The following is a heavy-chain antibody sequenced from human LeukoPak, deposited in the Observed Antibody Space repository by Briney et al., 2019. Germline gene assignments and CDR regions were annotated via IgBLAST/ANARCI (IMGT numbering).Heavy chain of an antibody. J-gene: IGHJ4*02. CDR2: IYSGGST. D-gene: IGHD2-15*01. CDR1: GFTVSSNF. CDR3: ASEVVSTPSYFDS. Sequence: PGGSLRLSCAGSGFTVSSNFMSWVRQAPGKGLEWVSVIYSGGSTYYTDSVKGRFTISRDNSKNTLYLLMNSLIPEDTAVYYCASEVVSTPSYFDSWGQGTLVTVSS. V-gene: IGHV3-53*01.